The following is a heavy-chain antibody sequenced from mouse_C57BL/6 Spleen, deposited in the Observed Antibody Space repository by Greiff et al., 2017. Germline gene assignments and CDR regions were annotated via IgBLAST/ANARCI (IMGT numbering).Heavy chain of an antibody. J-gene: IGHJ2*01. Sequence: QVQLQQSGAELVRPGASVTLSCKASGYTFTDYEMHWVKQTPVHGLEWIGALDPETGGTAYNQKFKGKAILTADKSSSTAYMELRSLTSEDSAVYYCTRGGYYLDYWGQGTTLTVSS. CDR1: GYTFTDYE. CDR2: LDPETGGT. CDR3: TRGGYYLDY. V-gene: IGHV1-15*01.